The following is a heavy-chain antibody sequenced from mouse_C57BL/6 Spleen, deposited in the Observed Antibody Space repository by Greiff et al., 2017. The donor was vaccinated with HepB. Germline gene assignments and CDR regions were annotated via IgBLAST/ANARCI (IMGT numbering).Heavy chain of an antibody. CDR2: IYPGSGNT. CDR1: GYSFTSYY. D-gene: IGHD1-1*01. Sequence: VQLQQSGPELVKPGASVKISCKASGYSFTSYYIHWVKQRPGQGLEWIGWIYPGSGNTKYNEKFKGKATLTADTSSSTAYMQLSSLTSEDSAVYYCARSVYSSYEAWFAYWGQGTLVTVSA. J-gene: IGHJ3*01. V-gene: IGHV1-66*01. CDR3: ARSVYSSYEAWFAY.